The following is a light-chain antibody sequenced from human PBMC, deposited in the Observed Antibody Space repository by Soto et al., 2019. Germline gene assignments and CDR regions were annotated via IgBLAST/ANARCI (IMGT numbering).Light chain of an antibody. CDR1: SSDVVAYNY. J-gene: IGLJ1*01. CDR2: DVG. Sequence: QSALTQPASVSGSPGQSIAISCTGTSSDVVAYNYVSWYQQHPGRAPKLIIYDVGIRPSGVSDRFSGPKSGNTASLTISGLQAEDEADYYCSSYTTSSTYVFGTGTKLTVL. CDR3: SSYTTSSTYV. V-gene: IGLV2-14*01.